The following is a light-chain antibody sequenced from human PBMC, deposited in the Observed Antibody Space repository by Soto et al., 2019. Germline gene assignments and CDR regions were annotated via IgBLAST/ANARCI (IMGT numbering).Light chain of an antibody. Sequence: QSVLTQPASVSGSPGQSITISCTGTSNYVGSFNLVSWYQQHPGKAPKLMIYEVTKRPSGISNRFSGSKSGKTASLTISGLQAEDEADYYCCSYTNTGTWVFGGGSKLTVL. CDR1: SNYVGSFNL. CDR3: CSYTNTGTWV. V-gene: IGLV2-23*02. CDR2: EVT. J-gene: IGLJ3*02.